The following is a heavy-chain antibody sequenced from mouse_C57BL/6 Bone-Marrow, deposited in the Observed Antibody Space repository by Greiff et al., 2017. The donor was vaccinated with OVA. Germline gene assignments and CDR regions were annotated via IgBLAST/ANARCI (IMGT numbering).Heavy chain of an antibody. CDR3: ARGMGPSWCAY. Sequence: QVQLKESGAELVRPGASVKLSCKASGYTFTDYYINWVKQRPGQGLEWIARIYPGSGNTYYNEKFKGKATLTAEKSSSTAYMQLSSLTSEDSAVYCCARGMGPSWCAYWGQGTLVTVSA. D-gene: IGHD4-1*01. V-gene: IGHV1-76*01. CDR1: GYTFTDYY. J-gene: IGHJ3*01. CDR2: IYPGSGNT.